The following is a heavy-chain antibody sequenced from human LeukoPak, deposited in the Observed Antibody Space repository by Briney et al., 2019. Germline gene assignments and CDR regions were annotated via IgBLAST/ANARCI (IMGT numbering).Heavy chain of an antibody. CDR3: ARDFSSRSYYGYYYYYMDV. D-gene: IGHD1-26*01. Sequence: SGTLSLTCAVSGGSISSSNWWSWVRQPPGKGLEWIGEIYHSGSTNYNPSLKSRVTISVDKSKNQFSLKLSSVTAADTAVYYCARDFSSRSYYGYYYYYMDVWGKGTTVTISS. V-gene: IGHV4-4*02. CDR2: IYHSGST. J-gene: IGHJ6*03. CDR1: GGSISSSNW.